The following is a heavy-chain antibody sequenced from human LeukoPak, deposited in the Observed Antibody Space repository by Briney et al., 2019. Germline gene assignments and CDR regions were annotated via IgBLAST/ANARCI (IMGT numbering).Heavy chain of an antibody. V-gene: IGHV3-30*18. J-gene: IGHJ4*02. D-gene: IGHD4-17*01. CDR1: GFTFYIYG. CDR3: AKNGGRGHGDYPYYFDS. CDR2: ISYDGSIK. Sequence: SGGSLRLSCGASGFTFYIYGMHWVRQAPGKGLEWVAFISYDGSIKDYADSVKGRFTISRDTSKTTLHLQMNSLRGDDTAVYYCAKNGGRGHGDYPYYFDSWGQGTLVTVSS.